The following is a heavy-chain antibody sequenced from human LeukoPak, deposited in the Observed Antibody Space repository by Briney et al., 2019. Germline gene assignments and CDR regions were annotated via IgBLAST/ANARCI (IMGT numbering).Heavy chain of an antibody. D-gene: IGHD5-24*01. V-gene: IGHV1-69*05. CDR3: ARSGEMATINGFDY. CDR1: GGTFSSYA. J-gene: IGHJ4*02. CDR2: IIPIFGTA. Sequence: SVKVSCKASGGTFSSYAISWVRQAPGQGLEWMGGIIPIFGTANYAQKFQGRVTITTDVSTSTAYMELSSLRSEDTAVYYCARSGEMATINGFDYWGQGTLVTVSS.